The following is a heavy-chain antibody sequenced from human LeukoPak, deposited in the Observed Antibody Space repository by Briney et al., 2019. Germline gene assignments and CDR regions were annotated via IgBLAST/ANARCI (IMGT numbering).Heavy chain of an antibody. CDR2: IYYSGST. CDR1: GGSISSYY. V-gene: IGHV4-59*08. Sequence: SETLSLTCIVSGGSISSYYWSWIRQPPGKGLEWIGYIYYSGSTNYNPSLKSRVTISVDTSKNQFSLKLSSVTAADTAVYYCAGGFSGSASLYYYYYGMDVWGQGTTVTVSS. CDR3: AGGFSGSASLYYYYYGMDV. J-gene: IGHJ6*02. D-gene: IGHD3-10*01.